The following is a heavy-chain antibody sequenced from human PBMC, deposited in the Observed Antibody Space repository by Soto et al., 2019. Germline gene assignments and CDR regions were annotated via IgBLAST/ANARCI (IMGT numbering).Heavy chain of an antibody. Sequence: SETLSLTCAVYGGSFSGYYWSWIRQPPGKGLEWIGEINHSGSTNYNPSLKSRVTISVDTSKNQFSLKLSSVTAADTAVYYCARGVTLPDYSNLAHFDYWGQGTLVTVSS. CDR1: GGSFSGYY. D-gene: IGHD4-4*01. CDR2: INHSGST. CDR3: ARGVTLPDYSNLAHFDY. J-gene: IGHJ4*02. V-gene: IGHV4-34*01.